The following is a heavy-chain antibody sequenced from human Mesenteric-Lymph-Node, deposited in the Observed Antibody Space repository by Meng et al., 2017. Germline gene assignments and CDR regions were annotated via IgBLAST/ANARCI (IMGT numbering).Heavy chain of an antibody. CDR1: GFTFSSYG. CDR3: ARVRQSYGGNAVFDY. Sequence: GESLKISCAASGFTFSSYGMHWVRQAPGKGLEWVAVIWYDGSNKYYADSVKGRFTISRDNSKNTLYLQMNSLRAEDTAVYYCARVRQSYGGNAVFDYWGQGTLVTVSS. D-gene: IGHD4-23*01. CDR2: IWYDGSNK. V-gene: IGHV3-33*01. J-gene: IGHJ4*02.